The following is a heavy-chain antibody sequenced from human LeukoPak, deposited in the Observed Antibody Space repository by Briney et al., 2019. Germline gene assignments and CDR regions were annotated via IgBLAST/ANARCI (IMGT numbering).Heavy chain of an antibody. Sequence: GGSLRLPCAASGFTFSSYAMHWVRQAPGKGLEWVAVISYDGSNKYYADSVKGRFTISRDNSKNTLYLQMNSLRAEDTAVYYCASGPGIESGRIAAQSDAGYWGQGTLVTVSS. CDR2: ISYDGSNK. V-gene: IGHV3-30-3*01. J-gene: IGHJ4*02. CDR1: GFTFSSYA. CDR3: ASGPGIESGRIAAQSDAGY. D-gene: IGHD6-6*01.